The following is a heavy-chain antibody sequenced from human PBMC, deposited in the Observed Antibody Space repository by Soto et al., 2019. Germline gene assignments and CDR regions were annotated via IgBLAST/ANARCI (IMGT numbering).Heavy chain of an antibody. CDR1: GYYLTAYD. D-gene: IGHD3-10*01. Sequence: ASVKVSCKESGYYLTAYDINWVRQASGQGLEWMGWMNPINGATGTARRYQGRVSLSRNTATGTAYLELTSLRSDDTAVYYCGRGPRPRAPAGCSPHYFATDVRGNGTTWTGSS. V-gene: IGHV1-8*02. CDR2: MNPINGAT. J-gene: IGHJ6*04. CDR3: GRGPRPRAPAGCSPHYFATDV.